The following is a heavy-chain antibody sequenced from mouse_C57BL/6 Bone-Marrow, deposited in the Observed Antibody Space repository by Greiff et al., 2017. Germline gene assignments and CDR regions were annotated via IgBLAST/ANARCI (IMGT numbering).Heavy chain of an antibody. V-gene: IGHV1-64*01. Sequence: QVQLQQPGAELVKPGASVKLSCKASGYTFTSYWMHWVKQRPGQGLEWIGMIHPNSGSTNYNEKFKSKATLTADKSSSTAYMQLSSLTSEDSAVYYCARRDYYGSSSHFDYWGQGTTLTVSS. D-gene: IGHD1-1*01. CDR1: GYTFTSYW. CDR3: ARRDYYGSSSHFDY. J-gene: IGHJ2*01. CDR2: IHPNSGST.